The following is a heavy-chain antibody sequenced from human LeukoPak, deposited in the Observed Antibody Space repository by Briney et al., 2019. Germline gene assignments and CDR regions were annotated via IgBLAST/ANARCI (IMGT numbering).Heavy chain of an antibody. D-gene: IGHD6-19*01. J-gene: IGHJ3*01. Sequence: GGSLRLSCAASGFTFSSHWMHWVRQAPGKGLVWVSRIDSEASITSYADSVKGRLTISRDNARNTLYLQMNSLSAEDTAVYYCARDIGTSGCDDALDLWGQGTMVTVSS. CDR1: GFTFSSHW. CDR2: IDSEASIT. CDR3: ARDIGTSGCDDALDL. V-gene: IGHV3-74*01.